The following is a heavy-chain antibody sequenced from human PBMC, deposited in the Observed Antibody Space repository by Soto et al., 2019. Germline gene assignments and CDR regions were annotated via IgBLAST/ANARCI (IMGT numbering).Heavy chain of an antibody. Sequence: QITLKESGPTLVKPTQTLTLTCTFSGFSLSTSGVGVAWIRQPPGKALEWLALIYWDADKRYRPSLESRLTITKDTSKNPVVLTMTNMDSVDTATYYCAYRPCSGGSCYWFSFSGMDVWGQGTTVTVSS. J-gene: IGHJ6*02. D-gene: IGHD2-15*01. CDR2: IYWDADK. V-gene: IGHV2-5*02. CDR1: GFSLSTSGVG. CDR3: AYRPCSGGSCYWFSFSGMDV.